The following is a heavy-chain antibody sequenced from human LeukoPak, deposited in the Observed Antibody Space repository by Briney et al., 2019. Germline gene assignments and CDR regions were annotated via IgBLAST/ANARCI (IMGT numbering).Heavy chain of an antibody. D-gene: IGHD1-1*01. CDR1: GFSFSLYA. CDR2: INSGGDDI. CDR3: ASDTIQPGLLHD. J-gene: IGHJ4*02. V-gene: IGHV3-21*05. Sequence: GRSLRLSCAASGFSFSLYAMNCVRQAPGKGREWISYINSGGDDIHCAASARGRFTISRGDAGNTLFLELSIVRSEDSPVYSWASDTIQPGLLHDRGQRTLLTVPS.